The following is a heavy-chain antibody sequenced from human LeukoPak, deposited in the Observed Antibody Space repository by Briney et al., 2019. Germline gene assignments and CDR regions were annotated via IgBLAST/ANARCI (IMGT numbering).Heavy chain of an antibody. V-gene: IGHV2-5*02. CDR3: AHSGTTWRSAGTASWLDH. CDR2: IYWDDDK. D-gene: IGHD6-13*01. CDR1: GFSLSTSGVG. J-gene: IGHJ5*02. Sequence: SGPTLVKPTQTLTLTCTFSGFSLSTSGVGVGWIRQPPGKALEWLALIYWDDDKRYSPSLKSRLTITKDTSKNQVVLTMTNMDPVDTATYYCAHSGTTWRSAGTASWLDHWGQGTLVTVSS.